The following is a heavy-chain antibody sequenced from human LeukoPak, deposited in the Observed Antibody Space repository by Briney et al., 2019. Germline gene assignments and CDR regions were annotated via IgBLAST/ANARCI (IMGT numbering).Heavy chain of an antibody. D-gene: IGHD3-10*01. Sequence: SETLSLTCTVSGGSISSSSYYWGWIRQPPGKGLEWIGSIYYSGSTYYNPSLKSRVTISVDTSKNQFSLKLSSVTAADTAVYYCARHDYYASSDYWGQGTLVTVSS. J-gene: IGHJ4*02. CDR3: ARHDYYASSDY. CDR1: GGSISSSSYY. V-gene: IGHV4-39*01. CDR2: IYYSGST.